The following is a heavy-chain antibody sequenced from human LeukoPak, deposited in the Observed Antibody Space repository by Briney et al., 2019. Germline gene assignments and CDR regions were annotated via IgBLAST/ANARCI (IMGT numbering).Heavy chain of an antibody. CDR2: IYTRGST. D-gene: IGHD4-17*01. J-gene: IGHJ4*02. V-gene: IGHV4-61*02. Sequence: SETLSLTCTVSGGSISSDIYYWSWIRQPAGNTLEWIGRIYTRGSTNYNPSLKSRVTISVDTSKNQFSLKLRSVTAADTAVYYCARDSSPTVTHQLGGDFDYWGQGTLVTVSS. CDR1: GGSISSDIYY. CDR3: ARDSSPTVTHQLGGDFDY.